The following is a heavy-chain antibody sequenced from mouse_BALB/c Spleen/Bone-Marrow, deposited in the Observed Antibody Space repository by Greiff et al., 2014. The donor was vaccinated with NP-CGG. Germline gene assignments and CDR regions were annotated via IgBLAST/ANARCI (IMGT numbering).Heavy chain of an antibody. V-gene: IGHV1-66*01. CDR2: IFPGSGNT. Sequence: VQLQQSGPELVTPGASVKISCKASGYSFTSYYIHWVKQRPGQGLEWIGWIFPGSGNTKYNEKFKGKATLTADTSSSTAYMQLSSLTSEDSAVYFCARGRFTTVVATGAMDYWGQGTSVTVSS. J-gene: IGHJ4*01. D-gene: IGHD1-1*01. CDR1: GYSFTSYY. CDR3: ARGRFTTVVATGAMDY.